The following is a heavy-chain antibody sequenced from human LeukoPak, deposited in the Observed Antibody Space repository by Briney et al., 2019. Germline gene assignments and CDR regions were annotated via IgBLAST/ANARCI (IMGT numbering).Heavy chain of an antibody. V-gene: IGHV3-23*01. J-gene: IGHJ4*02. D-gene: IGHD6-13*01. CDR2: ISGDGGTT. CDR1: GFTFSSYA. CDR3: AKSGSTWYDYFDF. Sequence: GGSLRLSCAASGFTFSSYAMTWVRQAPGKGLEWVSTISGDGGTTFYADSVKGRFTISRESSKNTLYLQMSSLRADDTAVYYCAKSGSTWYDYFDFWGQGALVTVSS.